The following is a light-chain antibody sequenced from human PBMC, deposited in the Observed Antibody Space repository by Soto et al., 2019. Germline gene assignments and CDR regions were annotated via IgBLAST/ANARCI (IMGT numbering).Light chain of an antibody. CDR1: QSVSSSY. Sequence: EAVLTQSPCTLSLSTGEKATLSCRASQSVSSSYLAWYQQNPGQAPRLLIYGASSRATGIPDRFSGSGSGTDFTLTISRLEPEDFAVYYCQQYGSSITFGQGTRLAIK. CDR3: QQYGSSIT. V-gene: IGKV3-20*01. CDR2: GAS. J-gene: IGKJ5*01.